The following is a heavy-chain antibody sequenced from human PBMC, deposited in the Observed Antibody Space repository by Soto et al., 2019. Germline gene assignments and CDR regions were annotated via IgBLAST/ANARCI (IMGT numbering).Heavy chain of an antibody. CDR3: ARHDGYSYGRYRNFDY. D-gene: IGHD5-18*01. Sequence: PSETLSLTCTVSGGSISSDYWSWIRLPPGKGLEWIGYIYYSGSTNYNPSLKSRVTISVDTSKNQFPLKLSSVTAADTAVYYCARHDGYSYGRYRNFDYWGQGTLVTVSS. J-gene: IGHJ4*02. CDR2: IYYSGST. CDR1: GGSISSDY. V-gene: IGHV4-59*01.